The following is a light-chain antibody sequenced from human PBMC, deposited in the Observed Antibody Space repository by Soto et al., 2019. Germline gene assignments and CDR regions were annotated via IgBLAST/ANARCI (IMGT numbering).Light chain of an antibody. Sequence: QSVLTQPPSASGTPGQRVTISCSGSSSNIGSNAVNWYQQLPGTAPKLLIYSNNQRPSGVPDRFSGSKSGTSASLAISGLQSEDEDEYCCATWDDSLNGVVFGGGTKLTVL. V-gene: IGLV1-44*01. J-gene: IGLJ2*01. CDR3: ATWDDSLNGVV. CDR2: SNN. CDR1: SSNIGSNA.